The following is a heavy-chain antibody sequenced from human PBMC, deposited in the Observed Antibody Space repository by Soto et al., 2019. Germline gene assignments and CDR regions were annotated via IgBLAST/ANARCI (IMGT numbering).Heavy chain of an antibody. V-gene: IGHV4-4*02. J-gene: IGHJ4*02. CDR2: VYHTGHT. Sequence: QVQLQESGPGLVKPSGTLSLTCAVSGDSISSSRWWTWVRQPPGKGLEWIGEVYHTGHTNYNMSLKSRVTISVDKSKNQFSLYLNSVTAADTAIYYCGDPPSSFWGQGALVTVSS. CDR1: GDSISSSRW. CDR3: GDPPSSF.